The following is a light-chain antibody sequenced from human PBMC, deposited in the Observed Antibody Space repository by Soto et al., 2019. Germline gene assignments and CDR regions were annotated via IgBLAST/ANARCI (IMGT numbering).Light chain of an antibody. CDR3: QQYNDWLLLT. V-gene: IGKV3-15*01. CDR2: GAS. Sequence: EIVMTQSPATLSVSPGERATLSCRASQSVSSNLAWYQQKPGQAPRLLIYGASTRATGIPARFSGRGSGTEFTLTISSLQSEDFAVYYFQQYNDWLLLTFGGGTKVEIK. J-gene: IGKJ4*01. CDR1: QSVSSN.